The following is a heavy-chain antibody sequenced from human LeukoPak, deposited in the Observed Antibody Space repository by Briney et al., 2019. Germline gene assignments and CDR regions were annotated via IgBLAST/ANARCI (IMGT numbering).Heavy chain of an antibody. CDR1: GFTFGDYA. CDR2: IISIAYGGTT. J-gene: IGHJ4*02. V-gene: IGHV3-49*04. Sequence: QPGGSLRLSCTASGFTFGDYAMSWVRQAPGKGLQWVGFIISIAYGGTTEYAASVKGRFTISRDDSKSIAYLQMNSLKTEDTAVYYCTRDRIVRSPFGVVRDYYFDYWGQGTLVTVSS. D-gene: IGHD3-3*01. CDR3: TRDRIVRSPFGVVRDYYFDY.